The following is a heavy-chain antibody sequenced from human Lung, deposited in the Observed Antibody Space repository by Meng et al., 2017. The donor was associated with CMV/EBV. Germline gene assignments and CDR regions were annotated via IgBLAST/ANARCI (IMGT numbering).Heavy chain of an antibody. CDR2: IYYSGST. D-gene: IGHD1-26*01. V-gene: IGHV4-31*03. CDR1: GGSISSGGYY. J-gene: IGHJ3*02. Sequence: SETLSLTCTVSGGSISSGGYYWSWIRQHPGKGLEWIGYIYYSGSTYYNPSLKSRVTISVDTSKNQFSLKLSSVTAADTAVYYCARDAEYRGKAFDIWGQGTMVTVSS. CDR3: ARDAEYRGKAFDI.